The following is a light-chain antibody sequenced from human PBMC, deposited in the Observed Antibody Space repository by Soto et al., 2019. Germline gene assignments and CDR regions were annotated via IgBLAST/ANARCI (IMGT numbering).Light chain of an antibody. Sequence: EIVLTQSPGTLSLSPGERATLSCRASQTVSSSFLAWYRQKPGQAPRLLIYGASSRATGIPDRFSGSGSGTDFTLTISRLDPEDFAVYYCQQYGSSGTFGQGTKVDIK. CDR3: QQYGSSGT. CDR2: GAS. V-gene: IGKV3-20*01. CDR1: QTVSSSF. J-gene: IGKJ1*01.